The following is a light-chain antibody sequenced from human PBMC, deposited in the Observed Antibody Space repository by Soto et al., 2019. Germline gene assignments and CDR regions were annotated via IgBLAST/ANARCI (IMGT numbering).Light chain of an antibody. Sequence: EIVMTQSPATLSVSPGERATLSCRASQSLGSSLAWYQQEPGQAPRLLIYGASTRATGIPARFSGSGSGTEFTLTISSLQSEDFAVYFCQQYKNWPPITFGQGTRLEIK. CDR2: GAS. CDR1: QSLGSS. J-gene: IGKJ5*01. CDR3: QQYKNWPPIT. V-gene: IGKV3-15*01.